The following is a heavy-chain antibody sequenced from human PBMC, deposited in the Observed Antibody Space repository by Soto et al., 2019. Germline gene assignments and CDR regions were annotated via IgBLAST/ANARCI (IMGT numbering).Heavy chain of an antibody. Sequence: SDTLSLAFAFYGRSFSGYYWSGMRQPPGKGLEWIGEINHSGSTNYNPSLKSRVTISVDTSKNQFSLKLSSVTAADTAVYYCARGTNSSGWYGWEYYYYYMDVWGKGTTVT. CDR1: GRSFSGYY. V-gene: IGHV4-34*01. CDR2: INHSGST. J-gene: IGHJ6*03. D-gene: IGHD6-19*01. CDR3: ARGTNSSGWYGWEYYYYYMDV.